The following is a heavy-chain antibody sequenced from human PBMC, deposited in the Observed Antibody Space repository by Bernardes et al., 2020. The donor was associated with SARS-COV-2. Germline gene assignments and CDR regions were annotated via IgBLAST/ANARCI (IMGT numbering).Heavy chain of an antibody. CDR1: GGSISGGAYY. Sequence: SETLSLTCTVSGGSISGGAYYWSWVRQHPGTGLEWIGNIYDSETTYYNPFLKSRVTISADTSQNHFSLQLSSVTAADTAVYYCARLSATWYYFDHWGQGTLVTVSS. CDR2: IYDSETT. CDR3: ARLSATWYYFDH. D-gene: IGHD2-15*01. V-gene: IGHV4-31*03. J-gene: IGHJ4*02.